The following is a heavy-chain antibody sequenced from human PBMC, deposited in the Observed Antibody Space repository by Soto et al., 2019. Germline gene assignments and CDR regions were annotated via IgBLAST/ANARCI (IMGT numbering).Heavy chain of an antibody. CDR3: AHVLGYCSGGSCYSGPSDY. Sequence: QITLKESGPTLVKPTQTLTLTCSFSGFSLSTRGMSVVWIRQPPGKALEWLALIYWDDDKRYSPSLKSRLTITQDTSKNQLVLTMTNIDPVDTATYYCAHVLGYCSGGSCYSGPSDYWGQGTLVTVSS. J-gene: IGHJ4*02. D-gene: IGHD2-15*01. CDR1: GFSLSTRGMS. V-gene: IGHV2-5*02. CDR2: IYWDDDK.